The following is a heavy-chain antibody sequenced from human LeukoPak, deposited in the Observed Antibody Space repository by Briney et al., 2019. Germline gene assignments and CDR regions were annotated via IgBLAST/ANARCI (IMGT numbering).Heavy chain of an antibody. CDR1: GFSLSTSGMC. Sequence: ESGPALVKPTQTLTLTCTFSGFSLSTSGMCVSWIRQPPGKALEWLALIDWDDDKYYSTSLKTRLTISKDTSKNQVVLTMTNMYPVDTATYYCARIVGVVAAAGRIGYYYYGMDVWGKGTTVTVSS. CDR2: IDWDDDK. V-gene: IGHV2-70*01. D-gene: IGHD6-13*01. CDR3: ARIVGVVAAAGRIGYYYYGMDV. J-gene: IGHJ6*04.